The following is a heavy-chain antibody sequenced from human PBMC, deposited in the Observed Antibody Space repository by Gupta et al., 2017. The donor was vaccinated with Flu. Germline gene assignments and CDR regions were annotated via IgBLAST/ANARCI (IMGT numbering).Heavy chain of an antibody. J-gene: IGHJ6*03. CDR1: GGFLSGLY. Sequence: QVQLQRWGAGLLRPSVTLSLTCGVQGGFLSGLYWRWLRQPPGKGLEWNGEGNHSGNTNLKSSLKSRVTMSVDKSKNQFSLNLISATAADTAVDFCARVRRYGTSLRTGYYYMDVWGKGTAVVVSS. V-gene: IGHV4-34*01. CDR2: GNHSGNT. CDR3: ARVRRYGTSLRTGYYYMDV. D-gene: IGHD1-1*01.